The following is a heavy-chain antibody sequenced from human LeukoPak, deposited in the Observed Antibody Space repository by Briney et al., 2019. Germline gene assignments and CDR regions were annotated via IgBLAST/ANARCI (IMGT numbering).Heavy chain of an antibody. J-gene: IGHJ4*02. CDR3: ARTTGHHLFDH. CDR1: GDSVTSGDYY. CDR2: IYYTGRT. Sequence: SQTLSLTCTVSGDSVTSGDYYWNWIRQHPGKGLEWIGYIYYTGRTYYNPSLKSRVTISLDTSKNQFSLDLTSVTAADTAVYYCARTTGHHLFDHWGQGTLVTVSS. D-gene: IGHD1-14*01. V-gene: IGHV4-30-4*08.